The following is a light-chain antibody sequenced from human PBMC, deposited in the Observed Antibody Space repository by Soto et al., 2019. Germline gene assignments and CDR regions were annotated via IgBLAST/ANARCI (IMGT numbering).Light chain of an antibody. Sequence: EIVLTQSPGTLSLSPGERATLYCRASQSVSSSYLAWYQQKPGQAPRLLIYGASSRATGIPDRFSGSGSGTDFTLIICRLEPEDFAVYYCQQYGSSPWTFGQGTKVDIK. J-gene: IGKJ1*01. CDR3: QQYGSSPWT. V-gene: IGKV3-20*01. CDR1: QSVSSSY. CDR2: GAS.